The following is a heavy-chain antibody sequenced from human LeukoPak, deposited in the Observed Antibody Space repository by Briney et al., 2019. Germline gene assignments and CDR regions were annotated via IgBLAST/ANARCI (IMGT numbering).Heavy chain of an antibody. Sequence: PSETLSLTCAVYGGSFSGYYWSWVRQPPGKGLEWIGEINHSGSTNYNPSLKSRVTISVDTSENQFSLKLTSVTAADTAVYYCARQSVGFGEFNFDYWGQGTLVTVSS. CDR3: ARQSVGFGEFNFDY. D-gene: IGHD3-10*01. V-gene: IGHV4-34*01. CDR2: INHSGST. CDR1: GGSFSGYY. J-gene: IGHJ4*02.